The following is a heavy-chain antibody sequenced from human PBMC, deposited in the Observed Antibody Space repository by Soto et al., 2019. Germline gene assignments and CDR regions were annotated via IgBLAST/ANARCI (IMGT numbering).Heavy chain of an antibody. CDR3: ARGVLSGYYTWASPSAGGMDV. V-gene: IGHV4-31*03. D-gene: IGHD3-3*01. CDR2: IYYSGST. J-gene: IGHJ6*02. Sequence: QVQLQESGPELVKPSQTLSLTCTVSGGSISSGGYYWSWIRQHPGKGLEWIGYIYYSGSTYYNPSLKSRVTISVDTSKNQFSLKLSSVTAADTAVYYCARGVLSGYYTWASPSAGGMDVWCQGTTVTVSS. CDR1: GGSISSGGYY.